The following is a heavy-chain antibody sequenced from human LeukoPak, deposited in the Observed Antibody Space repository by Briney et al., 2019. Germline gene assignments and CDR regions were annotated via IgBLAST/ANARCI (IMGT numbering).Heavy chain of an antibody. D-gene: IGHD1-26*01. Sequence: SETLSLTCTVSGGSISSYYWSWIRQPAGKGLEWIGRIYTSGSTNYNPSLKSRVTISVDTSKKQFSLKLSSVTAAGTAFYYCARYIVSYPHDAFDIWGQGTMVTVSS. CDR3: ARYIVSYPHDAFDI. CDR2: IYTSGST. CDR1: GGSISSYY. V-gene: IGHV4-4*07. J-gene: IGHJ3*02.